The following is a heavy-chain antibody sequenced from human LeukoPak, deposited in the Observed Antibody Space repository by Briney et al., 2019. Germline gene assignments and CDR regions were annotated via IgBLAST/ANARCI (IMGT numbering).Heavy chain of an antibody. CDR2: IIPIFGTA. Sequence: SVKVSCKASGGTFSSYAISWMRQAPGQGLEWMGGIIPIFGTANYAQKFQGRVTITADKSTSTAYMELSSLRSEDTAVYYCARGHPYSSGWFGYFGYWGQGTLVTVSS. CDR1: GGTFSSYA. J-gene: IGHJ4*02. D-gene: IGHD6-19*01. CDR3: ARGHPYSSGWFGYFGY. V-gene: IGHV1-69*06.